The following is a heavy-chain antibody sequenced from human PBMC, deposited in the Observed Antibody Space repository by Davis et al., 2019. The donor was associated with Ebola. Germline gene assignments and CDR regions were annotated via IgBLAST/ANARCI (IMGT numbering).Heavy chain of an antibody. Sequence: ASVKVSCKASGYTFTGYYMHWVRQAPGQGLEWMGWINTNTGNPTYAQGFTGRFVFSLDTSVSTAYLQISSLKAEDTAVYYCARGVVVGANWFDPWGQGTLVTVSS. CDR2: INTNTGNP. J-gene: IGHJ5*02. D-gene: IGHD2-15*01. CDR1: GYTFTGYY. V-gene: IGHV7-4-1*02. CDR3: ARGVVVGANWFDP.